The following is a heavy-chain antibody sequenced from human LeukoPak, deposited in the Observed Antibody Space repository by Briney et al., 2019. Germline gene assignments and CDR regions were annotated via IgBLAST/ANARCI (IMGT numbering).Heavy chain of an antibody. J-gene: IGHJ4*02. Sequence: GASVKVSFKASGYTFIIYGISWVRQAPGQGLEWMGWISTYNGNTNYAQKLQGRVTMTTDTSTTIAYMELRSLRSDDTAVYYCAGCSGGSCTGYYFDYWGQGTLVTVSS. CDR2: ISTYNGNT. CDR3: AGCSGGSCTGYYFDY. CDR1: GYTFIIYG. D-gene: IGHD2-15*01. V-gene: IGHV1-18*01.